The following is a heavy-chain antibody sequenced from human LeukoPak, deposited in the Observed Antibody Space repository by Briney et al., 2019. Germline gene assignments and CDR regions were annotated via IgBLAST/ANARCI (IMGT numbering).Heavy chain of an antibody. CDR2: SNPDSGGT. CDR3: ARGIPWGWRSSYYFDF. J-gene: IGHJ4*02. CDR1: RYSFTAYY. Sequence: AASVKVSRKDSRYSFTAYYIHGVRPAPRQGLEWVGWSNPDSGGTTSAQKVRGTVTMTRDTSISTAYMELSRLTSDETAVYYCARGIPWGWRSSYYFDFWGQGTLVTVSS. D-gene: IGHD6-19*01. V-gene: IGHV1-2*02.